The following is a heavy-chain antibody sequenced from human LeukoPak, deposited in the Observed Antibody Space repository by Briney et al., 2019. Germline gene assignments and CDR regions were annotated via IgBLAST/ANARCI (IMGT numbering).Heavy chain of an antibody. CDR3: AREVVWSGYYSYYYYYMDV. V-gene: IGHV1-69*01. CDR1: GGTFSSYA. J-gene: IGHJ6*03. Sequence: SVKVSCKAAGGTFSSYAISWVRQAPGQGLEWMGGIIPIFGTANYAQKFQGRVTITADESTRTAYMELSSLRSEDTAVYYCAREVVWSGYYSYYYYYMDVWGKGTTVTVSS. D-gene: IGHD3-3*01. CDR2: IIPIFGTA.